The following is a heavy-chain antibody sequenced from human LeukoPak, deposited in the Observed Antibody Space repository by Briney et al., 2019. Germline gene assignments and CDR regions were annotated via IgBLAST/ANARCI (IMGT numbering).Heavy chain of an antibody. Sequence: GASVKVSCKASGYSFISYDINWVRQATGQGLEWLGWMNPNSGSTGYVQNFQGRVSMTRDTSISTAYMELSNLGSEDTAVYYCARNLARTGDFDYWGQGTLVTVSS. V-gene: IGHV1-8*01. CDR1: GYSFISYD. CDR2: MNPNSGST. J-gene: IGHJ4*02. D-gene: IGHD5-12*01. CDR3: ARNLARTGDFDY.